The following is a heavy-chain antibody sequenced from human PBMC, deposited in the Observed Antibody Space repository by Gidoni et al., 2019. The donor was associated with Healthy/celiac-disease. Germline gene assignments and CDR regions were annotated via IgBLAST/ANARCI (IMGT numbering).Heavy chain of an antibody. Sequence: EVQLLESGGGLVQPGGSLRLSCAASGFPFRSYSMSWVRQAPGKGLEWVAAISGSGGSTYYADSVKGRFTISRDNSKNTLYLQMNSLRAEDTAVYYCAKEGITMVRGVIGSWDYWGQGTLVTVSS. D-gene: IGHD3-10*01. CDR3: AKEGITMVRGVIGSWDY. CDR1: GFPFRSYS. CDR2: ISGSGGST. V-gene: IGHV3-23*01. J-gene: IGHJ4*02.